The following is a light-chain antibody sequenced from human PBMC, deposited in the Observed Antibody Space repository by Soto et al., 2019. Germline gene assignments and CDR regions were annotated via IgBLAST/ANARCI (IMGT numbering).Light chain of an antibody. CDR3: HLYYSYPLP. CDR1: QGISTY. CDR2: AAS. J-gene: IGKJ4*01. Sequence: AIRMTQSPSSYAASTGDRVTITCRASQGISTYLAWYQQKTGKAPKLLINAASTFQSVVPSRFSCRGSRTEFTITISCLQSEDVATYHCHLYYSYPLPFGGANKVEIK. V-gene: IGKV1-8*01.